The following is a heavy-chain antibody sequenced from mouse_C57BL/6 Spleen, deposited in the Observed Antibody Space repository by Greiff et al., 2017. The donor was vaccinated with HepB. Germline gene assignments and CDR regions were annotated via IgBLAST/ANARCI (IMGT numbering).Heavy chain of an antibody. V-gene: IGHV1-64*01. CDR1: GYTFTSYC. J-gene: IGHJ3*01. Sequence: QVQLQQPGAELVKPGASVKLSCKASGYTFTSYCMHWVKQRPGQGLEWIGMIHPNSGSTNYNEKFKSKATLTVDKSSSTAYMQLSSLTSEDSAVYYCARREYYYGSSSWFAYWGQGTLVTVSA. CDR3: ARREYYYGSSSWFAY. D-gene: IGHD1-1*01. CDR2: IHPNSGST.